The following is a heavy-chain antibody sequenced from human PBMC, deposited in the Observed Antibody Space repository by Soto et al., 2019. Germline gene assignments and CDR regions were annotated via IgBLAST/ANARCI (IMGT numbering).Heavy chain of an antibody. CDR3: AVLVAATRRYYGMEV. CDR1: GGSFSGYY. Sequence: SETLSLTCAVYGGSFSGYYWSWIRQPPGKGLEWIGEINHSGSTNYNPSLKSRVTISVDTSKNQFSLKLSSVTAADTAVYYCAVLVAATRRYYGMEVWGQGTTVTVSS. D-gene: IGHD2-15*01. V-gene: IGHV4-34*01. CDR2: INHSGST. J-gene: IGHJ6*02.